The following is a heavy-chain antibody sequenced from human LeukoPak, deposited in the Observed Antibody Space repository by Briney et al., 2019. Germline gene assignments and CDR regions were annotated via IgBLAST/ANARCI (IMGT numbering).Heavy chain of an antibody. CDR2: IYYSGDT. CDR1: GGSISSSSHY. D-gene: IGHD1-26*01. Sequence: SETLSLTRTVSGGSISSSSHYWGWIRQPPGKGLEWIGSIYYSGDTYYNPSLKSRVTTSVDTSKNQFSLKLSSVTAADTAVYYCARLGWDSGSYENWFDPWGQGALVTVSS. V-gene: IGHV4-39*01. CDR3: ARLGWDSGSYENWFDP. J-gene: IGHJ5*02.